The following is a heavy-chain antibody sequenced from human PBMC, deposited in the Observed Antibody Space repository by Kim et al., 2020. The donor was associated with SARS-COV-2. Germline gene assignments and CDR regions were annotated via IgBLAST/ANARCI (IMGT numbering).Heavy chain of an antibody. V-gene: IGHV4-34*01. CDR3: ARGMGITMIVVVTYYFDY. Sequence: SETLSLTCAVYGGSFSGYYWSWIRQPPGKGLEWIGEINHSGSTNYNPSLKSRVTISVDTSKNQFSLKLSSVTAADTAVYYCARGMGITMIVVVTYYFDYWGQGTLVTVSS. CDR1: GGSFSGYY. J-gene: IGHJ4*02. CDR2: INHSGST. D-gene: IGHD3-22*01.